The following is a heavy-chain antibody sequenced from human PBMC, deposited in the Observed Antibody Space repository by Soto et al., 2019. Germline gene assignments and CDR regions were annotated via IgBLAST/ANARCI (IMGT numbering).Heavy chain of an antibody. CDR3: TRGYYGPDY. CDR1: GFTFSSYF. CDR2: IDNDGGTT. Sequence: EVQLVESGGGSVQPGGSLRLSCAASGFTFSSYFMYWVCQAPGKGLVWVSRIDNDGGTTNYADSVKGRFTISRDNAKNTLYLQMNSLRAEDTAVYYCTRGYYGPDYWGQGTLVTVSS. V-gene: IGHV3-74*01. D-gene: IGHD3-10*01. J-gene: IGHJ4*02.